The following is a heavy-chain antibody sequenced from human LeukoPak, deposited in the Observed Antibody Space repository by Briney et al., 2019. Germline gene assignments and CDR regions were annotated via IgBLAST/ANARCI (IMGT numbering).Heavy chain of an antibody. CDR3: ARGWYWFDP. Sequence: EGSLRLSCAAYGFTFSSYWMSWVRQAPGKGLEWVANIKQDGSEKYYVDSVKGRSTISRDNARNSLYLQMNSLRAEDTAVYYCARGWYWFDPWGQGTLVTVSS. J-gene: IGHJ5*02. CDR2: IKQDGSEK. D-gene: IGHD6-13*01. CDR1: GFTFSSYW. V-gene: IGHV3-7*01.